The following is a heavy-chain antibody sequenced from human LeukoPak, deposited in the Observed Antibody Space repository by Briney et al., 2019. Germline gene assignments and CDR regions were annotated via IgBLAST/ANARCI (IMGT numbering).Heavy chain of an antibody. CDR3: TTVYSYGPIDY. D-gene: IGHD5-18*01. CDR1: GFTFSNAW. CDR2: IESKTDGGTT. Sequence: GGSLRLSCAASGFTFSNAWMSWVRQAPGKGLEWVGRIESKTDGGTTDYAAPVKGRFTISRDDSKNTLYLQMNSLKTEDTAVYYCTTVYSYGPIDYWGQGTLVTVSS. J-gene: IGHJ4*02. V-gene: IGHV3-15*04.